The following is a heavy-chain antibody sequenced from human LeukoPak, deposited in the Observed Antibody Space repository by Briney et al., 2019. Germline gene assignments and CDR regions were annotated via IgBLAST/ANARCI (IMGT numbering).Heavy chain of an antibody. J-gene: IGHJ4*02. CDR3: TKERRRDDILTGSFSD. CDR2: ISGSGGST. D-gene: IGHD3-9*01. Sequence: HTGGSLRLSCAASGFTFSSYGMSWVRQAPGKGLEWVSAISGSGGSTYYADSVKGRFTISRDNSKNTLYLQMNSLRAEDTAVYYCTKERRRDDILTGSFSDWGQGILVTVSS. V-gene: IGHV3-23*01. CDR1: GFTFSSYG.